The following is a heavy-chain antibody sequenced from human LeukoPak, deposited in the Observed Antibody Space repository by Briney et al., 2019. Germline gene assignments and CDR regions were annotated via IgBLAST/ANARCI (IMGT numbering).Heavy chain of an antibody. CDR3: AKGRPESPFGP. V-gene: IGHV1-18*01. J-gene: IGHJ5*02. CDR2: ISACDGNT. Sequence: GASLRLSCTASGYTFTSYGISWVRQAPGQGLEWMGWISACDGNTNYAHTLQGRVTMTTDTSTSTAYLQLSSLRADDTAIYYCAKGRPESPFGPWGQGTLVTVPS. CDR1: GYTFTSYG.